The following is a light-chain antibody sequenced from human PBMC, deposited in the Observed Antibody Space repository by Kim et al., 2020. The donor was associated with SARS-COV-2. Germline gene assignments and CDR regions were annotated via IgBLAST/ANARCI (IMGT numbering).Light chain of an antibody. V-gene: IGKV3-11*01. CDR2: DTS. Sequence: PPGERATPSCRASQPVTTYLAWYQQKPGQAPRLLIYDTSNRASGTPARFSGSGSGTDFTLTISSLEPEDFAVYYCQQRDDWPPVYTFGQGTSWRS. J-gene: IGKJ2*01. CDR1: QPVTTY. CDR3: QQRDDWPPVYT.